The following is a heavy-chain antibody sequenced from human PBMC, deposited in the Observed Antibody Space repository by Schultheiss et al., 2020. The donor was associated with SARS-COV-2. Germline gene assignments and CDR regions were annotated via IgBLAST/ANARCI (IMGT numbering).Heavy chain of an antibody. D-gene: IGHD5-12*01. J-gene: IGHJ6*02. V-gene: IGHV1-69*06. CDR1: GGTFSSYA. CDR2: IIPIFGTA. CDR3: ARDKTPQYVDIVATIWYYYYYGMDV. Sequence: SVKVSCKASGGTFSSYAISWVRQAPGQGLEWMGGIIPIFGTANYAQKFQGRVTITADKSTSTAYMELSSLRSEDTAVYYCARDKTPQYVDIVATIWYYYYYGMDVWGQGTTVTVSS.